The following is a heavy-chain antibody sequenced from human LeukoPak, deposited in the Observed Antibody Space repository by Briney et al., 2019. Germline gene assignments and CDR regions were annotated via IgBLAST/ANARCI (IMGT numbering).Heavy chain of an antibody. CDR2: ISSSSTI. V-gene: IGHV3-48*04. Sequence: GGSLRPSCAASGFTFSSYSMNWVRQAPGKGLEWVSYISSSSTIYYADSVKGRFTISRDNAKNSLYLQMNSLRAEDTAVYYCARDGEMATMAYWGQGTLITVSS. J-gene: IGHJ4*02. CDR1: GFTFSSYS. CDR3: ARDGEMATMAY. D-gene: IGHD5-24*01.